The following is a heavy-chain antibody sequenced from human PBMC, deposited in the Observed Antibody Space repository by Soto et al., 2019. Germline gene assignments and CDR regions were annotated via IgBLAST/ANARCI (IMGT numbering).Heavy chain of an antibody. V-gene: IGHV4-34*01. CDR2: INHSGST. J-gene: IGHJ6*03. CDR1: GGSFSGYY. D-gene: IGHD6-13*01. Sequence: SETLSLTCAVYGGSFSGYYWSWIRQPPGKGLEWIGEINHSGSTNYNPSLKSRVTISVDTSKNQFSLKLSSVTAADTAVYYCARGGRVYYYYMDVWGKGTTVTAP. CDR3: ARGGRVYYYYMDV.